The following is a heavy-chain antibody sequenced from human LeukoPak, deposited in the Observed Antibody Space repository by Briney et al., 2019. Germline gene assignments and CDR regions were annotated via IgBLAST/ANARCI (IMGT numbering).Heavy chain of an antibody. CDR1: GGSISSSSYY. J-gene: IGHJ5*02. Sequence: SETLSLTCTVSGGSISSSSYYWGWIRHPPGKGLEWIGSIYYSGSTYYNPSLKSRVTISVDTSKNQFSLKLSSVTAADTAVYYCARQLRGITMVRGVIWFDPWGQGTLVTVSS. CDR3: ARQLRGITMVRGVIWFDP. V-gene: IGHV4-39*01. D-gene: IGHD3-10*01. CDR2: IYYSGST.